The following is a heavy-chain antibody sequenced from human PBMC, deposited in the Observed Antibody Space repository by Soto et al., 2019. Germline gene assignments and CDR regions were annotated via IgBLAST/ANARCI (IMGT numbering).Heavy chain of an antibody. J-gene: IGHJ5*02. Sequence: GGSLRLSCAASGFTFSSYAMSWVRQAPGKGLEWVSAISGSGGSTYYADSVKGRFTISRDNSKNTLYLQMNSLRAEDTAVYYCAKVNRGITGTFRFDPWGQGTLVTVSS. CDR3: AKVNRGITGTFRFDP. CDR1: GFTFSSYA. D-gene: IGHD1-7*01. CDR2: ISGSGGST. V-gene: IGHV3-23*01.